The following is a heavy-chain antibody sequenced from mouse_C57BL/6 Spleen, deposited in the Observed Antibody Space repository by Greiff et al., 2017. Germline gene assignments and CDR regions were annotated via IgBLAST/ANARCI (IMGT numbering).Heavy chain of an antibody. Sequence: DVKLVESGGGLVKPGGSLKLSCAASGFTFSSYAMSWVRQTPEKRLEWVATISDGGSYTYYPDNVKGRFTISRDNAKNNLYLLMSHLKSEDTAMYYCARDADYGSSFYYFDYWGQGTTLTVSS. V-gene: IGHV5-4*01. CDR1: GFTFSSYA. CDR3: ARDADYGSSFYYFDY. J-gene: IGHJ2*01. CDR2: ISDGGSYT. D-gene: IGHD1-1*01.